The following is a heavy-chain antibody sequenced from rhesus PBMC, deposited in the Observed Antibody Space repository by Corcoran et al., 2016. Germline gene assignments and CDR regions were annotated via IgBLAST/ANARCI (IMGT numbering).Heavy chain of an antibody. CDR2: IVYSVST. CDR3: ARIGGYSYSFGDY. V-gene: IGHV4-122*02. J-gene: IGHJ4*01. CDR1: GYSLSSGYG. Sequence: QLQLQESGPGLVKPSETLSLTCAVSGYSLSSGYGWCWIRQPPGKGLEWIGYIVYSVSTRYNPSLESRVPISSDTSKNPFSLKLSSVTAADTAVYYCARIGGYSYSFGDYWGQGVLVTVSS. D-gene: IGHD5-12*01.